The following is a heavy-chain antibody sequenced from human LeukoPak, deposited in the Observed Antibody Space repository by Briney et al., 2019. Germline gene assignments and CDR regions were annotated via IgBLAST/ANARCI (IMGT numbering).Heavy chain of an antibody. J-gene: IGHJ3*02. V-gene: IGHV4-39*07. CDR1: GGSISSYY. CDR3: ARDFRDYDIVTGIFDI. CDR2: IYYSGST. Sequence: SETLSLTCTVSGGSISSYYWGWIRQPPGKGLVWIGSIYYSGSTYYNPSLKSRVTISVDTSKNQFSLRLSSVTAADTAVYYCARDFRDYDIVTGIFDIWGQGTMVTVSS. D-gene: IGHD3-9*01.